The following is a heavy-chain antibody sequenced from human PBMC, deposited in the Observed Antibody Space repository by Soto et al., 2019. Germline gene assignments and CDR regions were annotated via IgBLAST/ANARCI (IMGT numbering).Heavy chain of an antibody. CDR3: ARVISLHYYGSGSALGSGMDV. D-gene: IGHD3-10*01. V-gene: IGHV3-11*05. CDR2: ISSSSSYT. CDR1: GFTFSDYY. J-gene: IGHJ6*02. Sequence: PGGSLRLSCAASGFTFSDYYMSWIRQAPGKGLEWVSYISSSSSYTNYADSVKGRFTISRDNAKNSLYLQMNSLRAEDTAVYYCARVISLHYYGSGSALGSGMDVWGQGTTVTVSS.